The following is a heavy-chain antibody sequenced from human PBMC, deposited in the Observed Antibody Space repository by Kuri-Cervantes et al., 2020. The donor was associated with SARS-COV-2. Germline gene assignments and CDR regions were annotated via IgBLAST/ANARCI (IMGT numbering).Heavy chain of an antibody. CDR2: IYHSGST. CDR1: GYSISSGYY. J-gene: IGHJ4*02. CDR3: ALRIVATIGFDY. Sequence: GSLRLPCAVSGYSISSGYYWGWIRQPPGKGLEWIGSIYHSGSTYYNPSLKSRVTISVDTSKNQISLKLSSVTAADTAVYYCALRIVATIGFDYWGQGTLVTVS. D-gene: IGHD5-12*01. V-gene: IGHV4-38-2*01.